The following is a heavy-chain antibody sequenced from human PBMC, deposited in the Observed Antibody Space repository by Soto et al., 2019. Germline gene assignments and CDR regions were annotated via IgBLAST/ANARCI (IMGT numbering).Heavy chain of an antibody. V-gene: IGHV5-51*01. Sequence: CKGSGYSFTSYWIGWVRQMPGKGLEWMGIIYPGDSDTRYSPSFQGQVTISADKSISTAYLQWSSLKASDTAMYYCASPSPSSGWQGGFDYWGQGTLVTVSS. J-gene: IGHJ4*02. D-gene: IGHD6-19*01. CDR3: ASPSPSSGWQGGFDY. CDR1: GYSFTSYW. CDR2: IYPGDSDT.